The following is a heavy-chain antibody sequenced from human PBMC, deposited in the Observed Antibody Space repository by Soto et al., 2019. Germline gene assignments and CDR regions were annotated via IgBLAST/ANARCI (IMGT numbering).Heavy chain of an antibody. CDR1: GGTFSSYA. D-gene: IGHD4-4*01. Sequence: SVKVSCKASGGTFSSYAISWVRQAPGQGLEWMGGIIPIFGTANYAQKFQGRVTITADESTSTAYMELSSLRSEDTAVYYCAGSRTVTRYYYYGIDVWGQGTTVTSP. V-gene: IGHV1-69*13. CDR2: IIPIFGTA. J-gene: IGHJ6*02. CDR3: AGSRTVTRYYYYGIDV.